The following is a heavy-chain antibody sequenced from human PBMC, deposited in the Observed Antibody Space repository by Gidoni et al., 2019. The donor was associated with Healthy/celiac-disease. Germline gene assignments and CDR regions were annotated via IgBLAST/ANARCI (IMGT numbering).Heavy chain of an antibody. Sequence: VPLQQWGAGLLKPSETLSLTCAVYGGSFSGYYWSWTRQPPGKGLEWIGEINHSGSTNYNPSLKSRVTISVDTSKNQFSLKLSSVTAADTAVYYCARGNPYCGGDCYSTPTFDYWGQGTLVTVSS. V-gene: IGHV4-34*01. D-gene: IGHD2-21*02. CDR1: GGSFSGYY. CDR3: ARGNPYCGGDCYSTPTFDY. CDR2: INHSGST. J-gene: IGHJ4*02.